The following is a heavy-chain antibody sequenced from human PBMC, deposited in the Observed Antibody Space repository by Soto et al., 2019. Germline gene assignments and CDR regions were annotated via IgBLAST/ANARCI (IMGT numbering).Heavy chain of an antibody. Sequence: SETLSLTCTVSGGSISSSSYYWGWIRQPPGKGLEWFGIIYYSGSTYYNPSLKRRVTISVDTSKNQFSLKLSSVTAADTAVYYCAILSVFDFWSGYSGYYGLAVWGQGTTVTVSS. CDR2: IYYSGST. CDR1: GGSISSSSYY. D-gene: IGHD3-3*01. J-gene: IGHJ6*02. CDR3: AILSVFDFWSGYSGYYGLAV. V-gene: IGHV4-39*01.